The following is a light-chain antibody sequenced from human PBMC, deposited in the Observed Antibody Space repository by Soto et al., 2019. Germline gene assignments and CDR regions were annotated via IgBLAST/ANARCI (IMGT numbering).Light chain of an antibody. V-gene: IGLV2-14*03. Sequence: QSALTQPASVSGSPGQSITISCTGTSSDVGGYDSVSWYQQHPGKAPKLMIYDVNNRPSGVSNRFSGSKSGNTASLTISGLHTEDEADYYCSSYTSSSTLVFGGGTKLTVL. CDR3: SSYTSSSTLV. CDR2: DVN. J-gene: IGLJ2*01. CDR1: SSDVGGYDS.